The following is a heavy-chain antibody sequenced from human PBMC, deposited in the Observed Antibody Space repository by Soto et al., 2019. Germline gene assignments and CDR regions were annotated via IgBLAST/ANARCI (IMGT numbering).Heavy chain of an antibody. CDR3: AKDVNPDFWSKGSSNWFDP. Sequence: PGGSLRLSCAASEFTFSSYAMSWVRQAPGKGLEWVSAISGSGGSTYYADFVKGRFTISRDNSKNTLYLQMNSLRAEDTAVYYCAKDVNPDFWSKGSSNWFDPWGQGTLVTVSS. CDR2: ISGSGGST. V-gene: IGHV3-23*01. CDR1: EFTFSSYA. D-gene: IGHD3-3*01. J-gene: IGHJ5*02.